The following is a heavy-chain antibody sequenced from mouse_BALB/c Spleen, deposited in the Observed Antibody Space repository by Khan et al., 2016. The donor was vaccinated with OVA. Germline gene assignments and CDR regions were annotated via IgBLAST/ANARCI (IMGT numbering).Heavy chain of an antibody. CDR3: APAGTGDYFDY. CDR1: GFNIKDTH. J-gene: IGHJ2*01. V-gene: IGHV14-3*02. CDR2: IDPANDNS. Sequence: VQLQQPGAELVKPGASVKLSCTASGFNIKDTHMHWVKQRPEQGLEWIGRIDPANDNSKYDPRFQGKATITADTSSNTAYLHLSSLTSEDAAVYYGAPAGTGDYFDYWGQGTTLTVSS. D-gene: IGHD4-1*01.